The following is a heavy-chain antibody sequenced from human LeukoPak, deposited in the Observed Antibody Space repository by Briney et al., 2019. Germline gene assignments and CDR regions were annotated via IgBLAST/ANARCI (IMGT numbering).Heavy chain of an antibody. CDR3: AKDIATIAAAGSYYYGMDV. CDR1: GFTFDDYA. V-gene: IGHV3-9*01. J-gene: IGHJ6*02. Sequence: GGSLRLSCAASGFTFDDYAMHWVRQAPGKGLEWVSGISWNSGSIGYADSVKGRFTISRDNAKNSLYPQMNSLRAEDTALYYCAKDIATIAAAGSYYYGMDVWGQGTTVTVSS. D-gene: IGHD6-13*01. CDR2: ISWNSGSI.